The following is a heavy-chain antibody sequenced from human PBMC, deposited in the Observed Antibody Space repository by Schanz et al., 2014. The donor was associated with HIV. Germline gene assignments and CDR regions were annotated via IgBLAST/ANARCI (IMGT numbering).Heavy chain of an antibody. V-gene: IGHV3-30*03. J-gene: IGHJ6*02. CDR3: TRGRFLERGGMDV. D-gene: IGHD3-3*01. CDR2: ISYDGRNK. CDR1: GFTFDSYG. Sequence: QVQLVESGGGVVRPGRSLRLSCAASGFTFDSYGMHWVRQAPGKGLEWVAVISYDGRNKYYADSVKGRLTISRDNSKNTLYLQVKSLRAEDTAVYFCTRGRFLERGGMDVWGQGTTVTVSS.